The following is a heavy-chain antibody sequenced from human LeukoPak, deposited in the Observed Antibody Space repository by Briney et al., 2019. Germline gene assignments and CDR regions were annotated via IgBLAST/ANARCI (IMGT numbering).Heavy chain of an antibody. Sequence: SETLSLTCTVSGGSISSYYWSWIRQPPGKGLEWIAYISDIGSINYNPSLKSRVTISVDTSKNQFSLRLSSVTAADTAVYYCARDLRYYDILTGYHATGMDVWGQGTTVTVSS. V-gene: IGHV4-59*01. CDR1: GGSISSYY. J-gene: IGHJ6*02. CDR3: ARDLRYYDILTGYHATGMDV. CDR2: ISDIGSI. D-gene: IGHD3-9*01.